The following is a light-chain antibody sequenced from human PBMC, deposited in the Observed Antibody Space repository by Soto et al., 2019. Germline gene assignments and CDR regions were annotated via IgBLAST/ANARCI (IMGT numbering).Light chain of an antibody. CDR1: QTISSW. V-gene: IGKV1-39*01. Sequence: HSPSTLSEAVAARVPIPPPASQTISSWLDWYQQKPGKAPKLLIYAASSLQSGVPSRFSGSGSGADFTLTISSLQPEDVATYYCQQSYSTPVTFRQRERPEIK. CDR2: AAS. J-gene: IGKJ5*01. CDR3: QQSYSTPVT.